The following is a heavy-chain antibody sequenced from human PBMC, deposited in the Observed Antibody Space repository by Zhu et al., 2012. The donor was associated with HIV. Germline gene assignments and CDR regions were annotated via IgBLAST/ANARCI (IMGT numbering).Heavy chain of an antibody. D-gene: IGHD1-26*01. J-gene: IGHJ4*02. Sequence: QVQLQESGPGLVKPSETLSLTCNVSGGSVRSGSYYWSWIRQPPGKGLEWIGYINYSGSTNYNPSLKSRVTISVDTSKKQFSLKLSSVTAADTAVYYCARVPAAATTDPVFWGQGNPGHRLL. CDR2: INYSGST. CDR3: ARVPAAATTDPVF. CDR1: GGSVRSGSYY. V-gene: IGHV4-61*01.